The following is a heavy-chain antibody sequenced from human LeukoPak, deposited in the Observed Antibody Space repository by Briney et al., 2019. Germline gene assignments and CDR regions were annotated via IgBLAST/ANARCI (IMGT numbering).Heavy chain of an antibody. CDR1: GFTFSSYA. J-gene: IGHJ6*02. D-gene: IGHD3-10*01. V-gene: IGHV3-23*01. CDR2: ISGSGGST. CDR3: GKGRPGAPQYYYYGMDV. Sequence: PGGSLRLSCAASGFTFSSYAMSWVRQAPGKGLEWVSAISGSGGSTYYADSVKGRFTISRDNSKNTLYLQMNSLRAEDTAVYYCGKGRPGAPQYYYYGMDVWGQGTTVTVSS.